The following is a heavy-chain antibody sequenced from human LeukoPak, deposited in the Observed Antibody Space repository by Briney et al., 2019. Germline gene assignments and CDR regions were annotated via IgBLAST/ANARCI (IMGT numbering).Heavy chain of an antibody. J-gene: IGHJ4*02. CDR2: IYHSGST. V-gene: IGHV4-4*02. Sequence: SETLSLTCDVSGDSITSPNWWSWVRQPPGKGLQWIGEIYHSGSTSYNPSLKSRVTMSIDTSKNQFSLKLSSVTAADTAIYYCARDAKYYFGSRTYFFFEYWGQGTLLTVSS. D-gene: IGHD3-10*01. CDR1: GDSITSPNW. CDR3: ARDAKYYFGSRTYFFFEY.